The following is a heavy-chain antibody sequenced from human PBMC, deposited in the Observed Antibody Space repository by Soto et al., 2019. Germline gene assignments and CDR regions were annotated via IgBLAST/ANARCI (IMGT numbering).Heavy chain of an antibody. CDR3: ARDLGETVVKENNWNDY. CDR1: GGTFSSYA. Sequence: ASVKVSCKASGGTFSSYAISWVRQAPGQGLEWMGGIIPIFGTANYAQKFQGRVTITADESTSTAYMELSSLRSEDTAVYYCARDLGETVVKENNWNDYWGQGTLVTVSS. D-gene: IGHD1-20*01. J-gene: IGHJ4*02. V-gene: IGHV1-69*13. CDR2: IIPIFGTA.